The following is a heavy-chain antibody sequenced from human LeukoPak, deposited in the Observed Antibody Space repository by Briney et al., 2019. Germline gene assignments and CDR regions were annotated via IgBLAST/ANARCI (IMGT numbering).Heavy chain of an antibody. J-gene: IGHJ1*01. CDR1: GYTFTSYG. CDR2: ISAYNGNT. D-gene: IGHD3-22*01. CDR3: ARNYYDSSGYYFDAEYFQH. V-gene: IGHV1-18*01. Sequence: ASVKVSCKASGYTFTSYGISWVRQAPGQGLEWMGWISAYNGNTNYAQKLQGRVTMTRDTSISTAYMDLSRLRSDDTAVYYCARNYYDSSGYYFDAEYFQHWGQGTLVTVSS.